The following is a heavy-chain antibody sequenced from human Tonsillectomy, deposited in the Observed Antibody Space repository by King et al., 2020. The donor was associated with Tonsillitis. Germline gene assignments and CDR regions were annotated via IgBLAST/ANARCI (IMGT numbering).Heavy chain of an antibody. CDR2: IYYSGST. Sequence: VQLQESGPGLVKPSETLSLTCTVSGGSISSYYWSWIRQPPGQGLEWIGYIYYSGSTNYNPSLKSRVTIPVDTSKNQFSLKLSSVTAADTAVYYCARSEYSYDSSGYFRQRPDHWYFDLWGRGTLVTVSS. V-gene: IGHV4-59*01. CDR1: GGSISSYY. D-gene: IGHD3-22*01. J-gene: IGHJ2*01. CDR3: ARSEYSYDSSGYFRQRPDHWYFDL.